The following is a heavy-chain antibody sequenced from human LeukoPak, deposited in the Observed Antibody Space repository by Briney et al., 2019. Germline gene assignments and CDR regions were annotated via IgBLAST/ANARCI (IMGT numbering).Heavy chain of an antibody. D-gene: IGHD4-17*01. J-gene: IGHJ4*02. CDR3: ARTPPDYGIDY. CDR1: GYTFISYD. CDR2: MSPNSGNT. V-gene: IGHV1-8*01. Sequence: ASVKVSCKASGYTFISYDINWVRQATGQGLEWMGWMSPNSGNTGYAQKFQGRITMTKSTSISTAYMELSDLEFEDTAVYYCARTPPDYGIDYWGQGTLVTVSS.